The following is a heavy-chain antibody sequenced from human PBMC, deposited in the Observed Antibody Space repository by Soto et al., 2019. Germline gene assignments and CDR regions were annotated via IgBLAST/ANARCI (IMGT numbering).Heavy chain of an antibody. Sequence: QVQLVESGGGVVQPGRSLRLSCSASGSPFSGYGMHWVRQAPGKGLDWVGRISYDGSDKYYVASLNRRFTISRDHPTSTLYLQMDSLRAVGTAVYYCTKNSRSPASALGIWGQGTMVTVSS. CDR1: GSPFSGYG. CDR2: ISYDGSDK. CDR3: TKNSRSPASALGI. V-gene: IGHV3-30*18. J-gene: IGHJ3*02. D-gene: IGHD2-21*01.